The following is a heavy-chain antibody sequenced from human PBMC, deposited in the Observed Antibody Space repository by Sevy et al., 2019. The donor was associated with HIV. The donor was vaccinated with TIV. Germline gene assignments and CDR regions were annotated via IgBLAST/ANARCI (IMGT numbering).Heavy chain of an antibody. CDR1: GLTFSDYY. D-gene: IGHD2-2*01. V-gene: IGHV3-11*01. CDR2: ISNSGNTV. Sequence: GGSLRLSCSASGLTFSDYYMTWIRQAPGKGLECISYISNSGNTVYYADSVKDRFTVSRDNAKKSLYLQLNSLRDEDTAVYYCARDNYCISGDGCYGYGLDVWGQGTTVTVSS. J-gene: IGHJ6*02. CDR3: ARDNYCISGDGCYGYGLDV.